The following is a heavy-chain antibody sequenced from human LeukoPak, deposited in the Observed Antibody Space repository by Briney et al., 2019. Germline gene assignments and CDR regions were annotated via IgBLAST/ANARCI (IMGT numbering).Heavy chain of an antibody. V-gene: IGHV3-74*03. Sequence: GGSLSLSCAASGFTFSSYWMHWVRQAPGKGLVWGLQINSDGGSSTYADSVKGRFTISRDTAKNTLYLHMNSLRAEDTAVYYFARDRGCRTTSCPFDSWGQGTLVAVSS. CDR2: INSDGGSS. CDR1: GFTFSSYW. D-gene: IGHD2-2*01. J-gene: IGHJ4*02. CDR3: ARDRGCRTTSCPFDS.